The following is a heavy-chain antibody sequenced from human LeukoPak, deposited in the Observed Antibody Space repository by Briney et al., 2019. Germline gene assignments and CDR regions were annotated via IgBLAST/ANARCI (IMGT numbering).Heavy chain of an antibody. V-gene: IGHV3-23*01. Sequence: RSGGSLRLSCAASGFTFTTYMTWVRQAPGKGLEWVSAISGSGDNTYYADSVRGRFIISRENSKNTLYLQMNSLRAEDTAIYYCAKDLPASGWFSWGQGTLVTVSS. CDR3: AKDLPASGWFS. CDR1: GFTFTTY. J-gene: IGHJ5*02. D-gene: IGHD6-19*01. CDR2: ISGSGDNT.